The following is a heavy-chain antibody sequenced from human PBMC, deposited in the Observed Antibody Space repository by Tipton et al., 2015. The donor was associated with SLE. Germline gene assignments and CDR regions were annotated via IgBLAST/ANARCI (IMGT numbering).Heavy chain of an antibody. V-gene: IGHV4-4*09. CDR2: VYTSGST. CDR3: SRGFWREFDY. Sequence: TLSLTCTVSGGSITSYYWSWIRQPPGKGLEWIGYVYTSGSTNYNPSLKSRVTISVDTSKNQFSLKLSSVTAADTAVYYCSRGFWREFDYWGQGTLVTVSS. D-gene: IGHD3-3*01. CDR1: GGSITSYY. J-gene: IGHJ4*02.